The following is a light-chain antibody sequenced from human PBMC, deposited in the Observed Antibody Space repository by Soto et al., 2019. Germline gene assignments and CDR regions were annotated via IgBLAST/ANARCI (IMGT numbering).Light chain of an antibody. J-gene: IGKJ1*01. CDR1: QNIRSN. V-gene: IGKV3D-15*01. Sequence: EIVMTQSPATLSVSPGERATLSCRASQNIRSNVAWYQQKPGQAPRLLIYGASTRATGIPVRFSGSGSGTEYTLIISSVQSEDFAVYYCQQYNEWRTFGQGTKVEIK. CDR2: GAS. CDR3: QQYNEWRT.